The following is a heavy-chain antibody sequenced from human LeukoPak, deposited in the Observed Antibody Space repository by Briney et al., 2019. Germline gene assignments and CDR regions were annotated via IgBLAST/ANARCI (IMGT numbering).Heavy chain of an antibody. CDR3: ARDLNTAMVQTWPDAFDI. J-gene: IGHJ3*02. Sequence: GGSLRLSCAASGFTFSSYAMSWVRQAPGKGLEWVSAISGSGGSTYYADSVKGRFTISRHNPKNTLYLQMNSLRAEDTAVYYCARDLNTAMVQTWPDAFDIWGQGTMVTVSS. V-gene: IGHV3-23*01. CDR1: GFTFSSYA. CDR2: ISGSGGST. D-gene: IGHD5-18*01.